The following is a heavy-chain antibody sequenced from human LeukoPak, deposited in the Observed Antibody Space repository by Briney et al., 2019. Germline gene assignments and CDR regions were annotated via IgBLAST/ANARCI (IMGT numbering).Heavy chain of an antibody. V-gene: IGHV4-34*01. Sequence: SETLSLTCTVSGGSISSYYWSWIRQPPGKGLEWIGEINHSGSTNYNPSLKSRVAISVDTSKNQSSLKLSSVTAADAAVYYCARGAQALGAFDYWGQGTLVTVSS. CDR1: GGSISSYY. J-gene: IGHJ4*02. CDR2: INHSGST. CDR3: ARGAQALGAFDY.